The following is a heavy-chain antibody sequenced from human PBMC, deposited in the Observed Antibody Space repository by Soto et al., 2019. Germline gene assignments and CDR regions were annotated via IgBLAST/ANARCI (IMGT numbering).Heavy chain of an antibody. J-gene: IGHJ6*03. CDR1: GGTFSSYA. V-gene: IGHV1-69*13. D-gene: IGHD5-18*01. Sequence: SVKVSCKASGGTFSSYAISWVRQAPGQGLEWMGGIIPIFGTANYAQKFQGRVTITADESTSTAYMELSSLRSEDTAVYYCAASAMAYYYYYYMDVWGKGTTVTVSS. CDR2: IIPIFGTA. CDR3: AASAMAYYYYYYMDV.